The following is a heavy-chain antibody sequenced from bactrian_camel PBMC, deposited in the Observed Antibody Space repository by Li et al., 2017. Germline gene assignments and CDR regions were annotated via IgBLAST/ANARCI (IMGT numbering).Heavy chain of an antibody. Sequence: HVQLVESGGGSVQAGGSLKLSCAASGYTYSSYCMGWFRQAPGKEREGVAAIDSDGSTNYADSVRGRFTISRANDKNTVILQMNSLQPNDTAVYYCAARGLTVRRLCFVGNLWGKGTQVTVS. CDR1: GYTYSSYC. CDR3: AARGLTVRRLCFVGNL. J-gene: IGHJ4*01. CDR2: IDSDGST. V-gene: IGHV3S53*01. D-gene: IGHD4*01.